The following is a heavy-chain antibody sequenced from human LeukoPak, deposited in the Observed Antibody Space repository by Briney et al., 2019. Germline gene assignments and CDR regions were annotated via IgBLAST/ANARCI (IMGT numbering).Heavy chain of an antibody. Sequence: GGSLRLSCAASGFTFSSYGMHWVRQAPGKGLEWVAFIRYDGSNKYYADSVKGRFTISRDNSKNTLYLQMNSLRAADTAVYYCAKDRYDFWSGYPEYYFDYWGQGTLVTVSS. CDR3: AKDRYDFWSGYPEYYFDY. CDR2: IRYDGSNK. CDR1: GFTFSSYG. D-gene: IGHD3-3*01. J-gene: IGHJ4*02. V-gene: IGHV3-30*02.